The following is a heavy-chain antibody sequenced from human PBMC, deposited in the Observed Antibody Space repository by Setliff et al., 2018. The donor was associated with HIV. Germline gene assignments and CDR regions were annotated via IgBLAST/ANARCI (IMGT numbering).Heavy chain of an antibody. CDR1: AYSSTTSW. CDR2: IAPRDSYT. J-gene: IGHJ6*03. CDR3: ARLEVAGAYSYYYMDV. Sequence: GESLKISCKVSAYSSTTSWITWVRQMPGKGLEWMGRIAPRDSYTDYSPSFEGHVTISFDKSVSTAYLQWSSLKASDTAMYYCARLEVAGAYSYYYMDVWGKGNTVTVSS. D-gene: IGHD6-19*01. V-gene: IGHV5-10-1*01.